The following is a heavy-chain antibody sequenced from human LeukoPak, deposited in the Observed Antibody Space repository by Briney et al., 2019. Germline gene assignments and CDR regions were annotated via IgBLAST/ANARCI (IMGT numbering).Heavy chain of an antibody. CDR3: ARGLGNFDY. CDR1: GGSISSYY. D-gene: IGHD3/OR15-3a*01. CDR2: VYYSGST. J-gene: IGHJ4*02. Sequence: SETLSLTCTVSGGSISSYYWSWIRQPPGKGLEWIGYVYYSGSTNYNPSLKSRVTISIDTSRNQFSLKLSSVTAADTAVYYCARGLGNFDYWGQGTLVTVSS. V-gene: IGHV4-59*08.